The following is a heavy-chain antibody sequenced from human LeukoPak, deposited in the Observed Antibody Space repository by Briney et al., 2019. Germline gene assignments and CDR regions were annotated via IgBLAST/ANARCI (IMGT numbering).Heavy chain of an antibody. V-gene: IGHV3-7*05. CDR1: GSTFSSYW. CDR3: ARDRRSSSSGFDY. D-gene: IGHD6-6*01. Sequence: GGSLRPSCAASGSTFSSYWMSWVRQAPGKGLEWVANIKQDGSEKYYVDSVKGRFTISRDNAKNSLYLQMNSLRAEDTAVYYCARDRRSSSSGFDYWGQGTLVTVSS. J-gene: IGHJ4*02. CDR2: IKQDGSEK.